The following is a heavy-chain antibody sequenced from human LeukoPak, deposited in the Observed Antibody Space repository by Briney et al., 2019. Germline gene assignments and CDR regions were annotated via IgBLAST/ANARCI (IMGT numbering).Heavy chain of an antibody. Sequence: ASVKVSCKASGGTFSSYAISWVRQAPGQGLEWMGGIIPIFGTANYAQKFQGRVTITADESTSTAYMGLSSLRSEDTAVYYCASSFQHCSGGSCYSEFAYWGQGTLVTVSS. D-gene: IGHD2-15*01. CDR1: GGTFSSYA. CDR2: IIPIFGTA. V-gene: IGHV1-69*13. CDR3: ASSFQHCSGGSCYSEFAY. J-gene: IGHJ4*02.